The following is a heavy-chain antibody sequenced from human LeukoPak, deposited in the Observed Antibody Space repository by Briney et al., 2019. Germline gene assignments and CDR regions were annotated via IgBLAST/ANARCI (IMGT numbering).Heavy chain of an antibody. Sequence: GGSLRLSCAASGFTLSAYGMHWVRQAPGKGLEWVALISYDGSNTYYADSVKGRFTISRDNSKITLYLHMTSLRPEDTALYYCAKDRSPYCGGDCYGGYYWGQGTLVTVSS. CDR1: GFTLSAYG. D-gene: IGHD2-21*02. CDR3: AKDRSPYCGGDCYGGYY. V-gene: IGHV3-30*18. J-gene: IGHJ4*02. CDR2: ISYDGSNT.